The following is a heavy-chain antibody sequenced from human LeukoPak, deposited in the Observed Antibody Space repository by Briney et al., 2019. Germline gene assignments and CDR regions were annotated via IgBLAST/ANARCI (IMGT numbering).Heavy chain of an antibody. CDR2: INHSGST. J-gene: IGHJ5*02. CDR3: ARGRRTMVRGGTNWFDP. V-gene: IGHV4-34*01. CDR1: GGSFSGYY. Sequence: PSETLSLTCAVYGGSFSGYYWSWIRQPPGKGLEWIGEINHSGSTNYNPSLKSRVTISVDTSKNQFSLKLSSVTAADTAVYCCARGRRTMVRGGTNWFDPWGQGTLVTVSS. D-gene: IGHD3-10*01.